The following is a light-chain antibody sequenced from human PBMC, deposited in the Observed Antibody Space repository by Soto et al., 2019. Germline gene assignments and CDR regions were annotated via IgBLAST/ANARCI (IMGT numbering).Light chain of an antibody. Sequence: ETVLTQSPATLSLSPGERAILSCRASQSVSNSLAWYHQKPGQAPRLLIYDASNRATGVPVRFSGSGSGTDFTLTITSLEPEDFAVYYCQQRYTWPSFGPGTKVDIK. J-gene: IGKJ3*01. CDR3: QQRYTWPS. CDR1: QSVSNS. CDR2: DAS. V-gene: IGKV3-11*01.